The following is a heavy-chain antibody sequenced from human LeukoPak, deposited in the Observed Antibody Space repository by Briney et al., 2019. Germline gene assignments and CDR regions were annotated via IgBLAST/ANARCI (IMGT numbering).Heavy chain of an antibody. Sequence: PGGSLRLSCAASGFTFSSYAMSWVRQAPGKGLEWVSAISGSGGSTYYADSVKGRFTISRDNAKNSLYLQMNSLRAEDTAVYYCARKIGYAYWFDPWGQGTLVTVSS. D-gene: IGHD1-1*01. V-gene: IGHV3-23*01. CDR2: ISGSGGST. CDR3: ARKIGYAYWFDP. J-gene: IGHJ5*02. CDR1: GFTFSSYA.